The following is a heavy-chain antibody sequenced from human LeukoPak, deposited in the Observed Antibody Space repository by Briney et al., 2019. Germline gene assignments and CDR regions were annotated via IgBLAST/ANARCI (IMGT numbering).Heavy chain of an antibody. V-gene: IGHV4-30-2*01. D-gene: IGHD3-10*01. Sequence: SETLSLTCAVSGDSISSGDYSWSWIRQPSGKGLEWIGYIFHSGHSFYNPSLKSRITISVDKSKNQFSLRLTSVTAADTAVYYCARELWFVDAPGSWFDPWGQGTLVTVSS. CDR1: GDSISSGDYS. CDR2: IFHSGHS. J-gene: IGHJ5*02. CDR3: ARELWFVDAPGSWFDP.